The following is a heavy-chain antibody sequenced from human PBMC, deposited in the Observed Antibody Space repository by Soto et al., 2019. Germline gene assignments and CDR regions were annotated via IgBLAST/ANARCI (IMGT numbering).Heavy chain of an antibody. V-gene: IGHV3-23*01. CDR3: AKQRADYGSGADTFYFDS. Sequence: EVQLLESGGGLVQPGGSLRLSCTVSGVTFSNYAMNWVRQAPGKGLECVSSLSGSGGTTYYADSVKGRFIISRDNSKNTLYLLMNSLRAEDTALYYCAKQRADYGSGADTFYFDSWGQGALVTVSS. D-gene: IGHD3-10*01. CDR2: LSGSGGTT. J-gene: IGHJ4*02. CDR1: GVTFSNYA.